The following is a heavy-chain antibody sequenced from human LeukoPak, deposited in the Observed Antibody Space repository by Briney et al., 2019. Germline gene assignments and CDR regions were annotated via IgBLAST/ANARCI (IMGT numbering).Heavy chain of an antibody. CDR2: INHSGST. CDR1: GGSFSGYY. D-gene: IGHD5-12*01. Sequence: SETLSLTCAVYGGSFSGYYWSWIRQPPGKGLEWIGEINHSGSTNYNPSLKSRVTISVDTSKNQFSLKLSSVTAADTAVYYCARGPGWRVATIRYYYYYGMDVWGQGTTVTVSS. CDR3: ARGPGWRVATIRYYYYYGMDV. V-gene: IGHV4-34*01. J-gene: IGHJ6*02.